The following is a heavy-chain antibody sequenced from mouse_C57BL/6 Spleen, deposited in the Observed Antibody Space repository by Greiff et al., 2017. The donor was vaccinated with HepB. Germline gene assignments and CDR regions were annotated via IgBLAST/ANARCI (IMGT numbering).Heavy chain of an antibody. D-gene: IGHD2-3*01. CDR3: ARHLPAGYDGYWYFDV. Sequence: EVMLVESGGGLVKPGGSLKLSCAASGFTFSSYTMSWVRQTPEKRLEWVATISGGGGNTYYPDSVKGRFTISRDNAKNTLYLQMSSLRSEDTALYYCARHLPAGYDGYWYFDVWGTGTTVTVSS. CDR1: GFTFSSYT. V-gene: IGHV5-9*01. J-gene: IGHJ1*03. CDR2: ISGGGGNT.